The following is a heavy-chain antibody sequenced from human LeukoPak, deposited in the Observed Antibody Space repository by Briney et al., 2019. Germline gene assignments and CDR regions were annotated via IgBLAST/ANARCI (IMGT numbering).Heavy chain of an antibody. V-gene: IGHV6-1*01. J-gene: IGHJ4*02. Sequence: SQSLSLTCAISGDSVSSNSAGWNWIRQSPSRGLEWLGKRDYRSEWHNDYAGSLESRITINADTSKNQFFLHLNFVTPEDTAVFYCARTQHLGSGVHHWGQGTLDTLPS. CDR1: GDSVSSNSAG. CDR2: RDYRSEWHN. D-gene: IGHD3-10*01. CDR3: ARTQHLGSGVHH.